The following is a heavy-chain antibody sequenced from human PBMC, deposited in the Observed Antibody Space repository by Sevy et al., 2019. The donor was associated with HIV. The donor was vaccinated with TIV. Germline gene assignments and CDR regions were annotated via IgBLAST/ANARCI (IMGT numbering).Heavy chain of an antibody. CDR2: INPNSGGT. V-gene: IGHV1-2*02. Sequence: ASVKVSCKASGYTFTGQYIHWVRQAPGQGLEWMGWINPNSGGTNYRRDFQGRVTLTRDTSITTAYMELSGLKSDDTAIYYCARDLRLRRYSYGSFDYWGHGTLVTVSS. CDR1: GYTFTGQY. D-gene: IGHD5-18*01. CDR3: ARDLRLRRYSYGSFDY. J-gene: IGHJ4*01.